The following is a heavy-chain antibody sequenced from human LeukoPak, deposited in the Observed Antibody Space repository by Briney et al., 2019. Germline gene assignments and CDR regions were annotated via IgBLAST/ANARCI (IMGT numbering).Heavy chain of an antibody. CDR1: GFTFSSYG. CDR2: ISYDGSNK. V-gene: IGHV3-30*03. J-gene: IGHJ3*02. Sequence: SGGSLRLSCAASGFTFSSYGMHWVRQAPGKGLEWVAVISYDGSNKYYADSVKGRFTISRDNFKNTLYLQMNSLRAEDTAVYYCARDTNTIGQYYDSSGYYYFDAFDIWGQGTMVTVSS. D-gene: IGHD3-22*01. CDR3: ARDTNTIGQYYDSSGYYYFDAFDI.